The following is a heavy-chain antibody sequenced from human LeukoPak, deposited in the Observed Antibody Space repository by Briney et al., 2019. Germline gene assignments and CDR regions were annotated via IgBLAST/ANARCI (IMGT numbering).Heavy chain of an antibody. D-gene: IGHD3-22*01. CDR1: GGSIGSGGYY. V-gene: IGHV4-31*11. Sequence: SQTLSLTCAVSGGSIGSGGYYWSWIRQHPGKGLEWIGYIYYSGSTYYNPSLKSRVTISVDTSKNQFSLKLSSVTAADTAVYYCAREVPMIVVVSPRGAFDIWGQGTMVTVSS. J-gene: IGHJ3*02. CDR3: AREVPMIVVVSPRGAFDI. CDR2: IYYSGST.